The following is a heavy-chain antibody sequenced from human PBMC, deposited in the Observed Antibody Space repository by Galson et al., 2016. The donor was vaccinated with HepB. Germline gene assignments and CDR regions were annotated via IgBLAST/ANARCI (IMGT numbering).Heavy chain of an antibody. Sequence: SLRLSCAASGFTFNSFAMSWVRQAPGKGLEWVSAISGSGGTTYYTDSVKGRFTISRDNSKYTLSLQMNSLRADDTAVYYCAKKGSSTWYEGMYFFDYWGRGTLVTVSS. D-gene: IGHD6-13*01. CDR1: GFTFNSFA. CDR3: AKKGSSTWYEGMYFFDY. CDR2: ISGSGGTT. J-gene: IGHJ4*02. V-gene: IGHV3-23*01.